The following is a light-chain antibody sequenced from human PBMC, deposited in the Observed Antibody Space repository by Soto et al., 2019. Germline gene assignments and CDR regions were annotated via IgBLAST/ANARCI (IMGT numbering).Light chain of an antibody. V-gene: IGKV1-39*01. J-gene: IGKJ1*01. CDR1: QSISSD. CDR2: AAS. CDR3: QQSYSIPRT. Sequence: DIQMTQSPSSLSASVGDRVTITCRASQSISSDLNWYQQKSGKAPKLLIYAASSLQSGVPSRFSGSGSGTDFTLTISSLQPEDYATYYCQQSYSIPRTVGQGTKVDIK.